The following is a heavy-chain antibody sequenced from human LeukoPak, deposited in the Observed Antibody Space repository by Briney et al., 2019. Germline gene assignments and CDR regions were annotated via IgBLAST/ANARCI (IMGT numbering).Heavy chain of an antibody. D-gene: IGHD6-13*01. Sequence: GGSLRLSCAASGFTFSGYGMHWVRQAPGKGLEWVAVISYDGSNTYYADSVKGRFTISRDNSKNTLYLEMKSLRAEDTAVYHCAKDEGSSWYGQCDYWGQGTLVTVSS. CDR3: AKDEGSSWYGQCDY. CDR2: ISYDGSNT. J-gene: IGHJ4*02. CDR1: GFTFSGYG. V-gene: IGHV3-30*18.